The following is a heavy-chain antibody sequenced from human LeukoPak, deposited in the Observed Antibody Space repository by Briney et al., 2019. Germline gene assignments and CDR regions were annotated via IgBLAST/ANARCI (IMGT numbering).Heavy chain of an antibody. Sequence: PSETLSLTCTVSGGSISSYYWSWIRQPPGKGLEWIGYIYYSGSTNYNPSLKSRVTISADTSKNQFSLKLTSVTAADTAVYYCARGGSYSRYYYYMDVWGKGTTVTSSS. CDR3: ARGGSYSRYYYYMDV. CDR2: IYYSGST. CDR1: GGSISSYY. J-gene: IGHJ6*03. V-gene: IGHV4-59*01. D-gene: IGHD1-26*01.